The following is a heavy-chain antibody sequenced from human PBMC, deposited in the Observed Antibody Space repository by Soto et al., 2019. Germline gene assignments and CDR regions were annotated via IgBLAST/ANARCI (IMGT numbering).Heavy chain of an antibody. CDR2: ISYSGST. Sequence: QVQLQESGPGLVKPSQTLSLTCTVSGGSISSGGYYWNWIRQHPGKGLEWIGYISYSGSTNYNPSLQSRLIISVDTSKNHFSLKLSSVTAADTAVYYCASSNIVTTITHAFDIWGQGTMVTVSS. J-gene: IGHJ3*02. D-gene: IGHD5-12*01. CDR1: GGSISSGGYY. CDR3: ASSNIVTTITHAFDI. V-gene: IGHV4-31*03.